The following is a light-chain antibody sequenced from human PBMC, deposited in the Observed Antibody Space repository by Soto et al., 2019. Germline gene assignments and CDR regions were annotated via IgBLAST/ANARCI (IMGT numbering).Light chain of an antibody. Sequence: EIVLTQSPGTLSLSPGERATLSCRASQSVASGHLAWYQQRPGQSPTFLIYDASTRATGIPDRFSGSGSGTDFTLTISRLEPEDFAVYYCQRYGNLPTFGPGTRVDIK. CDR2: DAS. V-gene: IGKV3-20*01. CDR3: QRYGNLPT. J-gene: IGKJ3*01. CDR1: QSVASGH.